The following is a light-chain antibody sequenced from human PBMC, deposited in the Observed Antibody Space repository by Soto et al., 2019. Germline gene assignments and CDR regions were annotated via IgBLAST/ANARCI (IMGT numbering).Light chain of an antibody. CDR2: ASS. J-gene: IGKJ4*01. V-gene: IGKV1-12*01. CDR1: QGIRSS. Sequence: DLQMTQSPSSVSASVGDRVTITCRASQGIRSSLGWYQQKPGKAPKLLIYASSNLQSGVPSRFSGSGSGTDFTLTISSLQPEDFATYYCQQANSFPLTFGGGTKVEIK. CDR3: QQANSFPLT.